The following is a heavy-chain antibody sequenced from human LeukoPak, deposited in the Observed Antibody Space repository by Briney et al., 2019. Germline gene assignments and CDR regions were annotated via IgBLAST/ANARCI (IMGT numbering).Heavy chain of an antibody. CDR3: ARVFSYGDYAPLYYFDY. J-gene: IGHJ4*02. D-gene: IGHD4-17*01. CDR1: GFTFSSYW. V-gene: IGHV3-7*04. CDR2: IKQDGSDK. Sequence: GSLRLSCAASGFTFSSYWMTWVRQAPGKGLEWVANIKQDGSDKYYVDSVKGRFTISRDNAKNSLYLQMNSLRAEDTAVYYCARVFSYGDYAPLYYFDYWGRGTLVTVSS.